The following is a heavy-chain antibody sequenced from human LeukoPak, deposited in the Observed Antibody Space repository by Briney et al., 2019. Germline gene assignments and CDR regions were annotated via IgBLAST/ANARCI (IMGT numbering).Heavy chain of an antibody. CDR3: ARDRARYSSSWQFDY. CDR2: INAGNGNT. J-gene: IGHJ4*02. CDR1: GYTFTSYA. Sequence: ASVKVSCKASGYTFTSYAMHWVRQAPGQRLEWMGWINAGNGNTKYSQKFQGRVAITRDTSASTAYMELSSLRSEDTAVYYCARDRARYSSSWQFDYWGQGTLVNVSS. D-gene: IGHD6-13*01. V-gene: IGHV1-3*01.